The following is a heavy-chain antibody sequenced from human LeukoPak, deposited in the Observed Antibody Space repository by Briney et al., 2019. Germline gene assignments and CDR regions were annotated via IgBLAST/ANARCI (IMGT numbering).Heavy chain of an antibody. CDR2: INHSGST. D-gene: IGHD6-13*01. Sequence: PSETLSLTCAVYGGSFSGYYWSWIRQPPGKGLEWIGEINHSGSTNYNPSLKSRVTISVDTSKNQFSLKLSSVTAADTAVYYCARGRRQQLVRFDYYYYGMDVWGQGTTVTVPS. CDR3: ARGRRQQLVRFDYYYYGMDV. J-gene: IGHJ6*02. V-gene: IGHV4-34*01. CDR1: GGSFSGYY.